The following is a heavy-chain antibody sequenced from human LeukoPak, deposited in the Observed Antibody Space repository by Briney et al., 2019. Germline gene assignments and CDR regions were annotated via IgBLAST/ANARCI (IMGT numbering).Heavy chain of an antibody. Sequence: SETLSLTCTVSGGSISSHYWSWIRQPPGKRLEWIGYIYYNGNTNYNPSLKSRVTLSVDTSKNQFSLKLSSVTAADTAVYYCARGGGRTTSHLDLDYWGQGTLVTVSS. V-gene: IGHV4-59*11. J-gene: IGHJ4*02. CDR3: ARGGGRTTSHLDLDY. D-gene: IGHD2-2*01. CDR2: IYYNGNT. CDR1: GGSISSHY.